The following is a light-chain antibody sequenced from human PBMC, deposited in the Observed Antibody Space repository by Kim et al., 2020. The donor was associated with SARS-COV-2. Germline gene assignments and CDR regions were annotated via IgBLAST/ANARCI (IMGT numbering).Light chain of an antibody. CDR3: QQYRDYPLT. V-gene: IGKV1-5*01. CDR1: QSIDSW. CDR2: DAS. J-gene: IGKJ4*01. Sequence: DIQMTQSPSTLSASVGDGVTITCRASQSIDSWLAWYQQRPGKAPKLLIYDASSLESGVPSRFSGSGSGTEFTLTISSLQPDDFATYYCQQYRDYPLTFGGGTKVDIK.